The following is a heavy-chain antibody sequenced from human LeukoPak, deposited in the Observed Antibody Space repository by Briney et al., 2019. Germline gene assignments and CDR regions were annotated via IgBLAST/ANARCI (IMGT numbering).Heavy chain of an antibody. D-gene: IGHD6-13*01. V-gene: IGHV4-34*01. J-gene: IGHJ4*02. CDR1: GGSSSGYY. Sequence: SETLSLTCAVYGGSSSGYYWSWIRQPPGKGLEWIGEINHSGSTNYNPSLKSRVTISVDTSKNQFSLKLSSVTAADTAVYYCARVGWGIAAAGLDYWGQGTLVTVSS. CDR2: INHSGST. CDR3: ARVGWGIAAAGLDY.